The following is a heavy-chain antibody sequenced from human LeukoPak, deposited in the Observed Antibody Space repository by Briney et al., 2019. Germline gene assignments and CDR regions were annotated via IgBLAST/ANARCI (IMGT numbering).Heavy chain of an antibody. CDR2: IYYIGST. D-gene: IGHD3-22*01. CDR3: VRYYDSTGSFDY. V-gene: IGHV4-61*01. CDR1: GDSVSRSSYY. J-gene: IGHJ4*02. Sequence: PSETLSLTCTVSGDSVSRSSYYRTWIRQPPGKGLEWIGYIYYIGSTNYNPSLESRLTMSVDTSKNQFSLRLSSVIAADTAVYYCVRYYDSTGSFDYRGQGTLVTVSS.